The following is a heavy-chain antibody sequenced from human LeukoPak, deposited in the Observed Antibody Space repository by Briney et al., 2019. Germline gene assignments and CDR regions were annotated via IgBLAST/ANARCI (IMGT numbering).Heavy chain of an antibody. CDR1: GGSISSSSYY. V-gene: IGHV4-39*01. CDR3: ARGVAAAGQYYFDY. Sequence: SETLPLTCTVSGGSISSSSYYWGWIRQPPGKGLEWIGTIYYSGSTFYNPSLKSRVTISVDTSKNQFSLKLSSVTAADTAVYYCARGVAAAGQYYFDYWGQGTLVTVSS. D-gene: IGHD6-13*01. CDR2: IYYSGST. J-gene: IGHJ4*02.